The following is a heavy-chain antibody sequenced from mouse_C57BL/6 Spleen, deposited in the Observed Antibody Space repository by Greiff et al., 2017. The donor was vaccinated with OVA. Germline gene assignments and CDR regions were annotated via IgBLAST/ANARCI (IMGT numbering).Heavy chain of an antibody. CDR1: GYTFTSYW. D-gene: IGHD2-4*01. CDR2: IHPNSGST. V-gene: IGHV1-64*01. Sequence: QVQLQQSGAELVKPGASVKLSCKASGYTFTSYWMHWVKQRPGQGLEWIGMIHPNSGSTNYNEKFKSKATLTVDKSSSTAYMQLSSLTSEDSAVYYCARGVYYDYGFDYWGQGTTLTVSS. J-gene: IGHJ2*01. CDR3: ARGVYYDYGFDY.